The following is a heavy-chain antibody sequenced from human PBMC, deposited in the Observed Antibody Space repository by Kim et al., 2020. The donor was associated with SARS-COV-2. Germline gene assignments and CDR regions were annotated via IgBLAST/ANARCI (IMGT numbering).Heavy chain of an antibody. Sequence: GGSLRLSCAASGFTFRNAWMSWVRQAPGKGLEWVGCIKSKVHGGTSGYAAPVTGRFTILRDDSDNTLFLYRNRLKTDDTAKYFCTREGYIHGHDGVDTWGQGAMVTVPS. CDR1: GFTFRNAW. CDR3: TREGYIHGHDGVDT. J-gene: IGHJ5*01. CDR2: IKSKVHGGTS. D-gene: IGHD5-18*01. V-gene: IGHV3-15*01.